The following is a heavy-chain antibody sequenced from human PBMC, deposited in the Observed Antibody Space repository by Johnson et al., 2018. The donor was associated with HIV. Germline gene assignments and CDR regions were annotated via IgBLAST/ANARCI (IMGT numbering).Heavy chain of an antibody. CDR3: ARACRDGYTCDVFDI. CDR1: GFTFSSHG. J-gene: IGHJ3*02. D-gene: IGHD5-24*01. Sequence: QVQLVESGGGVVQPGRSLRLSCAASGFTFSSHGMHWVRQAPGKGLEWVAVISYDGSNKYYADSVKCRFTISRDSSKNTLYLQMNSLRAEDTAVYYCARACRDGYTCDVFDIWGQGTMVTVSS. CDR2: ISYDGSNK. V-gene: IGHV3-30*03.